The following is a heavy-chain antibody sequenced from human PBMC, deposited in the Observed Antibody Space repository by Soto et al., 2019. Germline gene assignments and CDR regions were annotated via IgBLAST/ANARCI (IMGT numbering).Heavy chain of an antibody. CDR2: INHSGST. Sequence: SETLSLTCAVYGGSFSGYYWSWIRQPPGKGLEWIGEINHSGSTNYNPSLKSRVTISVDTSKNQFSLKLSSVTAADTAVYYCARGYRIAAAGINYYYGMDVWGQGTTVTVSS. CDR3: ARGYRIAAAGINYYYGMDV. CDR1: GGSFSGYY. V-gene: IGHV4-34*01. D-gene: IGHD6-13*01. J-gene: IGHJ6*02.